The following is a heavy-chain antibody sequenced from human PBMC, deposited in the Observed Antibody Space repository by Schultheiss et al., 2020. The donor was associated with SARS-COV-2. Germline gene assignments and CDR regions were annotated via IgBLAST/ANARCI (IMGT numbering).Heavy chain of an antibody. D-gene: IGHD7-27*01. CDR2: INHSGST. Sequence: SETLSLTCAVYGGSFSGYYWCWIRQPPGKGLEWIGEINHSGSTNYNPSLKGRVTISVDTSKNQFSLKLSSVTAADTAVYYCARGVWGPKTFDYWGQGTLVTVSS. CDR3: ARGVWGPKTFDY. CDR1: GGSFSGYY. J-gene: IGHJ4*02. V-gene: IGHV4-34*01.